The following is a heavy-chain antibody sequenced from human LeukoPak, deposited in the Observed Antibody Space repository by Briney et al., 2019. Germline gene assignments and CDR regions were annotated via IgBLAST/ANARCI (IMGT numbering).Heavy chain of an antibody. D-gene: IGHD3-22*01. CDR1: GFTVSSNY. Sequence: GSLRLSCAASGFTVSSNYMSWVRQAPGKGLEWVSVIYSGGSTYYADSVKGRFTISRDNSKNTLYLQMNSLRAEDTAVYYCARTPYLYYDSSGYYLDYWGQGTLVTVSS. CDR3: ARTPYLYYDSSGYYLDY. CDR2: IYSGGST. J-gene: IGHJ4*02. V-gene: IGHV3-66*02.